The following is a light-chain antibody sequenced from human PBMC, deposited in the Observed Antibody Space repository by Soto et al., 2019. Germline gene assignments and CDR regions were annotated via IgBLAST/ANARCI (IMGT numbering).Light chain of an antibody. CDR1: QNIHTN. CDR2: GAS. Sequence: EIVMTQSPATLSVSPGERATLSCRAGQNIHTNLAWYQQKPGQAPRLLFYGASTGATGLPARFSGSGSGSDFTLTISSLQSEDFAVYYCQQYNKWPLTFGPGTKVDI. V-gene: IGKV3-15*01. J-gene: IGKJ3*01. CDR3: QQYNKWPLT.